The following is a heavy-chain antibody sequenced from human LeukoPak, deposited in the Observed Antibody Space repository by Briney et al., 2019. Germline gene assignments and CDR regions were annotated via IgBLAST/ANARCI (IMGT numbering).Heavy chain of an antibody. V-gene: IGHV3-74*01. Sequence: GGSLRLSCVASGFTFDDYGMNWVRQAPGKGLVWVSRINSDGNVSSYADSVKGRFTISRDNAKNTLYLQMNSLRAEDTAVYYCARGERLDCWGQGTLVTVSS. CDR1: GFTFDDYG. CDR2: INSDGNVS. CDR3: ARGERLDC. D-gene: IGHD1-1*01. J-gene: IGHJ4*02.